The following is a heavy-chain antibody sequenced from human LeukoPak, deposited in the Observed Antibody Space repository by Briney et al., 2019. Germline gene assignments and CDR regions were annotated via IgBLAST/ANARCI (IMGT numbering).Heavy chain of an antibody. D-gene: IGHD4-23*01. J-gene: IGHJ5*01. CDR3: ARAVASNWFDP. V-gene: IGHV3-7*01. Sequence: GGSLRLPCAASGFTFSAYWMSWVRQPPGKGLEWVANIKEDGGEKKYVDSVKGRFTIPRDNAKHSLYLQMNSLRAEDTAVFYCARAVASNWFDPWGQGTLVTVSS. CDR1: GFTFSAYW. CDR2: IKEDGGEK.